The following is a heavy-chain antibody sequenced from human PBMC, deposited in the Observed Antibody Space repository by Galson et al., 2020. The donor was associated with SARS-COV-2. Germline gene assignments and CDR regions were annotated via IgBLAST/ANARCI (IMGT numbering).Heavy chain of an antibody. CDR1: GFTVTNTY. D-gene: IGHD3-22*01. Sequence: GGSLRLSCAASGFTVTNTYMLSVRQAPGKGLEWVSVIYRGGSTYYADTVKGRFTISRDKSKNTLNLQMHGLTAEDTAVYYCARGVVGGWDYFDYWGQGTPVTVSS. V-gene: IGHV3-53*01. J-gene: IGHJ4*02. CDR2: IYRGGST. CDR3: ARGVVGGWDYFDY.